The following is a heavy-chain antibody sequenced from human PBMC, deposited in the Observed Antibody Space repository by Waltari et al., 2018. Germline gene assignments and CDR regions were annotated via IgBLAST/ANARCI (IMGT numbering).Heavy chain of an antibody. CDR1: GYTLSGYY. V-gene: IGHV7-4-1*02. CDR3: AKGIQLWGRGSWYFDD. J-gene: IGHJ4*02. Sequence: QVQLVQSGAEVKRPGASVMVSCKASGYTLSGYYINWVRQAPGQGLEWMGWINTNTGNPTYAQGFTGRFVFSLDTSVSTAYLQISSLKAEDTSVYYCAKGIQLWGRGSWYFDDWGQGTLVTVSS. D-gene: IGHD5-18*01. CDR2: INTNTGNP.